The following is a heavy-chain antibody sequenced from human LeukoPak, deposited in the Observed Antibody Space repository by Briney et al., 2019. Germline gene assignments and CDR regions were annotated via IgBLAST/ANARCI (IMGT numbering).Heavy chain of an antibody. CDR2: IGASSTYI. D-gene: IGHD4-17*01. J-gene: IGHJ4*02. CDR1: GFTLRSYR. Sequence: GGSLRPSCAASGFTLRSYRMNWVRQAPGKGLEGVSSIGASSTYIYYADPVKGRFTLSRDNANNSLYLQMNSLRAEDTAVYYCARAQDYGDSDFWGQGTLVTVSS. V-gene: IGHV3-21*01. CDR3: ARAQDYGDSDF.